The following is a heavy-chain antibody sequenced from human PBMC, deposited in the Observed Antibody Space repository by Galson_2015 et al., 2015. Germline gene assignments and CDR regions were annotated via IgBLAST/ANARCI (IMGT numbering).Heavy chain of an antibody. CDR2: INPSGGST. J-gene: IGHJ6*02. V-gene: IGHV1-46*01. D-gene: IGHD6-13*01. CDR1: GYTFTSYY. CDR3: ARGGGEYSSSWTVTRYYYYGMDV. Sequence: SVKVSCKASGYTFTSYYMHWVRQAPGQGLEWMGIINPSGGSTSYAQKFQGRVTMTRDTSTSTVYMELSSLRSEDTAVYYCARGGGEYSSSWTVTRYYYYGMDVWGQGTTVTVSS.